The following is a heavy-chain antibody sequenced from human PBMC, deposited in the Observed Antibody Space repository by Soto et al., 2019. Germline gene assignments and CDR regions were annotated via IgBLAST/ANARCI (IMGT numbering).Heavy chain of an antibody. CDR3: AKERSSGWSFDY. V-gene: IGHV3-23*01. D-gene: IGHD6-19*01. Sequence: EVQLLESGGGLVQPGGSLRLSCAASGFTFSTYAMNWVRQAPGKGLEWVSGISGSGDSTYYADSVKGRFTVSRDNSKNTRYLQMNSLRGEDTAVCYCAKERSSGWSFDYWGQGTLVTVSP. CDR2: ISGSGDST. CDR1: GFTFSTYA. J-gene: IGHJ4*02.